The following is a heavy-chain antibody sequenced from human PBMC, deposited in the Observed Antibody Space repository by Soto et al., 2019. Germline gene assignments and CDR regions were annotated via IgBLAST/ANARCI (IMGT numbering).Heavy chain of an antibody. D-gene: IGHD3-3*01. Sequence: KTSETLSLTCAVSGYSISSGYYWGWIRQPPGKGLEWIGSIYHSGSTYYNPSLKSRVTISVDTSKNQFSLKLSSVTAADTAVYYCARDNIRAEVFGVVIYDYYYGMDVWGQGTTVTVSS. CDR2: IYHSGST. V-gene: IGHV4-38-2*02. CDR3: ARDNIRAEVFGVVIYDYYYGMDV. CDR1: GYSISSGYY. J-gene: IGHJ6*02.